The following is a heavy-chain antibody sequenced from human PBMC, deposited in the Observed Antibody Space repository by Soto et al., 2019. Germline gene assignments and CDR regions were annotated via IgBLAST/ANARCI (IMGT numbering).Heavy chain of an antibody. Sequence: EVQLVESGGGLVKPGGSLRLSGEASGFTFSSYSMNWVRQAPGKGLEWFSSISSSSSYIYYADSVKGRFTISRDNAKNSLYLQMNSLRAEDTAVYYCAASGSLISYFDSWGQGTLVTVSS. V-gene: IGHV3-21*01. CDR3: AASGSLISYFDS. CDR2: ISSSSSYI. J-gene: IGHJ4*02. CDR1: GFTFSSYS. D-gene: IGHD1-26*01.